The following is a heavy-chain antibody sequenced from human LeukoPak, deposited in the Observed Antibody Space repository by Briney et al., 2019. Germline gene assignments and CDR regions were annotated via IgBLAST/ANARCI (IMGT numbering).Heavy chain of an antibody. J-gene: IGHJ4*02. CDR2: ISSSSSYI. CDR1: GFTFSSYS. D-gene: IGHD3-10*01. CDR3: ARDLEELLWFGEYY. V-gene: IGHV3-21*01. Sequence: PGGSLRLSCAASGFTFSSYSMNWVRQAPGKGLEWVSSISSSSSYIYYADSVKGRFTISRDNAKNSLYLQMNSLRAEDTAVYYCARDLEELLWFGEYYWGQGTLVTVSS.